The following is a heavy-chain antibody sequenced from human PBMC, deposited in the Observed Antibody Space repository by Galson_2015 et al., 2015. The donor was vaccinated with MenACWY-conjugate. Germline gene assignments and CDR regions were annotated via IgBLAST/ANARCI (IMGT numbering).Heavy chain of an antibody. CDR1: RDSFTSYW. CDR2: TYPRDSDT. CDR3: ARHPPGGRGMDV. V-gene: IGHV5-51*01. D-gene: IGHD1-26*01. J-gene: IGHJ6*02. Sequence: QSGAEVKKPGESLKISCKGSRDSFTSYWIGWVRQMPGKGLEWMGITYPRDSDTKYNPSFHGQVTISVDQSISTAYLQWSSLKASDTAMYYCARHPPGGRGMDVWGRGTTVTVSS.